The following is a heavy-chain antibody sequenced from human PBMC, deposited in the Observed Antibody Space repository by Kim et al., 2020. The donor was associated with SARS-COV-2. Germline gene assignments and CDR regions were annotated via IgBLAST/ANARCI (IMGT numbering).Heavy chain of an antibody. D-gene: IGHD5-18*01. V-gene: IGHV1-3*01. CDR1: GNTFTHYT. J-gene: IGHJ4*02. CDR3: ARGGLRDTANRPLYY. CDR2: INAGNGNT. Sequence: ASVKVSCKAPGNTFTHYTMHWVRQAPGQRLEWMGWINAGNGNTKYSENFQDRVTITRDTSATTAYMELSSLTSEDKAVYYCARGGLRDTANRPLYYWGQGALVTVSS.